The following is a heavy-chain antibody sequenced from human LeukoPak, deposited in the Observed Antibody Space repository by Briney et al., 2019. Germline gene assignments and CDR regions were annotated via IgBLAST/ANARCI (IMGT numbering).Heavy chain of an antibody. CDR1: GGSFSGYY. J-gene: IGHJ6*02. V-gene: IGHV4-34*01. CDR3: ARDLVRGVGATKNYYYGMDV. CDR2: INHSGST. Sequence: SETLSLTCAVYGGSFSGYYWSWIRQPPGKGLEWIGEINHSGSTNYNPSLKSRVTISVDTSKNQFSLKLSSVTAADTAVYYCARDLVRGVGATKNYYYGMDVWGQGTTVTVSS. D-gene: IGHD1-26*01.